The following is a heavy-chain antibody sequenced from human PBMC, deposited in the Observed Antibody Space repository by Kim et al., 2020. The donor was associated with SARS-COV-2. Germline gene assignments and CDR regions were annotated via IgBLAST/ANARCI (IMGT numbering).Heavy chain of an antibody. D-gene: IGHD3-10*01. CDR3: ASREGAYHGSGEYYFDY. Sequence: SETLSLTCAVYGGSFSGYYWSWIRQPPGKGLEWIGEINHSGSTNYNPSLKSRVTISVDTSKNQFSLKLSSVTAADTAVYYCASREGAYHGSGEYYFDYWGQGTLVTVSS. CDR1: GGSFSGYY. V-gene: IGHV4-34*01. CDR2: INHSGST. J-gene: IGHJ4*02.